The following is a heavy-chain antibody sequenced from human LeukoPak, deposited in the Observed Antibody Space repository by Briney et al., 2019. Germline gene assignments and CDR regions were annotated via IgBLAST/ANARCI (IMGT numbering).Heavy chain of an antibody. D-gene: IGHD2-2*01. CDR1: GYTFTSYG. J-gene: IGHJ4*02. V-gene: IGHV1-18*01. CDR3: AGVWGYCGNTNCYQSFDY. CDR2: ITPYNGHT. Sequence: ASVTVSCKASGYTFTSYGISWVRQAPGQGLEWMGGITPYNGHTNYAQKIQGRVTMTTDTSTSTAYMDLRSLRSDDTAVYYCAGVWGYCGNTNCYQSFDYWGQGTLVTVSS.